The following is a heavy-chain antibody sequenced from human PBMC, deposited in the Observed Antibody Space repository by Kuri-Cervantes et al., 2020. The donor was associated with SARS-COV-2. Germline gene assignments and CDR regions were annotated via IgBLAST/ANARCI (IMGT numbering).Heavy chain of an antibody. CDR3: AKGDYCSSTSCYSYYYYYGMDV. J-gene: IGHJ6*02. Sequence: GGSLRLSCAASGFTFNTCAMHWVRQAPGKGLEWVSAISGSGGSTYYADSVKGRFTISRDNSKNTLYLQMNSLRAEDTAVYYCAKGDYCSSTSCYSYYYYYGMDVWGQGTTFTVSS. CDR2: ISGSGGST. D-gene: IGHD2-2*01. V-gene: IGHV3-23*01. CDR1: GFTFNTCA.